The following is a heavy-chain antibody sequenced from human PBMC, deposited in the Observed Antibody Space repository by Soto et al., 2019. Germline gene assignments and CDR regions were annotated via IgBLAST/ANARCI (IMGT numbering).Heavy chain of an antibody. Sequence: SETLSLTCPVSGCSISSYYWSWIRQPPGKGLEWIGYIYYSGSTNYNPSLKSRVTISVDTSKNQFSLKLSSVTAADTAVYYCARDASWFGEGWFDPRGQGTLVTLS. D-gene: IGHD3-10*01. CDR2: IYYSGST. J-gene: IGHJ5*02. CDR1: GCSISSYY. V-gene: IGHV4-59*01. CDR3: ARDASWFGEGWFDP.